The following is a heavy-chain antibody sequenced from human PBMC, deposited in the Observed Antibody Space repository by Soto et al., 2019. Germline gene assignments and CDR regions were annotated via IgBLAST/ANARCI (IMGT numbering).Heavy chain of an antibody. CDR2: VIPNLGVT. D-gene: IGHD2-2*01. V-gene: IGHV1-69*04. J-gene: IGHJ4*02. CDR3: AREKGYCSDTSSPDFDY. CDR1: GGTLSSYT. Sequence: GASVKVSCKASGGTLSSYTFSWVRQAPGQGLEWMGRVIPNLGVTNYAKKFQGRFTIVVDTSTSTAYMELNSLRYEDTAVYYCAREKGYCSDTSSPDFDYGGKETLATVP.